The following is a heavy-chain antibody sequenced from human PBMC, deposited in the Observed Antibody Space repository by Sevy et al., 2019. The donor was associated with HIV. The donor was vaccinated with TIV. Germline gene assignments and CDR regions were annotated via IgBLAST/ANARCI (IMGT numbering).Heavy chain of an antibody. CDR1: GFTFSTYA. CDR3: AKGYCDGGSCPRDYYYYGMDV. Sequence: GGSLRLSCAASGFTFSTYAMNWVRQAPGKGLEWVSSNSRSGRSTYSADSVEGRFTISRDNFKNTLYLQLSSLRVDDTAVYYCAKGYCDGGSCPRDYYYYGMDVWGQGTTVTVSS. V-gene: IGHV3-23*01. CDR2: NSRSGRST. J-gene: IGHJ6*02. D-gene: IGHD2-15*01.